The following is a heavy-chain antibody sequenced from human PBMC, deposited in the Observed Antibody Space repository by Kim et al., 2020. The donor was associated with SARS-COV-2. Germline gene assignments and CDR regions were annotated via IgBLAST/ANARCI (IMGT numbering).Heavy chain of an antibody. Sequence: QKFQGRVTMTRDTSISTAYMELSGLRSDDTAVYYCARDLTGSSSWWGFDYWGQGTLVTVSS. CDR3: ARDLTGSSSWWGFDY. D-gene: IGHD6-13*01. J-gene: IGHJ4*02. V-gene: IGHV1-2*02.